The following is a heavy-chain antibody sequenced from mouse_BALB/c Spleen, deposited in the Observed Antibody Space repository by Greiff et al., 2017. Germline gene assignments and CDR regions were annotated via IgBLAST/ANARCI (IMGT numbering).Heavy chain of an antibody. J-gene: IGHJ2*01. Sequence: EVKLMESGPGLVKPSQSLSLTCSVTGYSITSGYYWNWIRQFPGNKLEWMGYISYDGSNNYNPSLKNRISITRDTSKNQFFLKLNSVTTEDTATYYCASLMVTTRSYFDDWGQGTTLTVSS. V-gene: IGHV3-6*02. CDR3: ASLMVTTRSYFDD. CDR2: ISYDGSN. D-gene: IGHD2-3*01. CDR1: GYSITSGYY.